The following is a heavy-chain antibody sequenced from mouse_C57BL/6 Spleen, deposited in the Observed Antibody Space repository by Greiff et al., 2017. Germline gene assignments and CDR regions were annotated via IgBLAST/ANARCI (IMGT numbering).Heavy chain of an antibody. Sequence: QVQLQQPGAELVMPGASVKLSCKASGYTFTSYWMHWVKQRPGQGLEWIGEIDPSDSYTNYNQNFKGKSTVTVDTSSSTAYMQLSSLTSEYSAVYSFATLYDCDVPWFAYWGQGTLVTVSA. CDR3: ATLYDCDVPWFAY. D-gene: IGHD2-4*01. CDR1: GYTFTSYW. J-gene: IGHJ3*01. V-gene: IGHV1-69*01. CDR2: IDPSDSYT.